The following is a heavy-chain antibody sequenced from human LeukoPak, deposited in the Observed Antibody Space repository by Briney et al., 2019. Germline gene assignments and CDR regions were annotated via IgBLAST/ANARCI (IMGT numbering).Heavy chain of an antibody. V-gene: IGHV1-18*01. J-gene: IGHJ6*02. CDR3: ARGIISTPVYGMDV. Sequence: ASVKVSCKASGYTFTSYGIIWVRQAPGQGLEWMGWISAYNGNTNYAQKFQGRATVTTDTSTSTAYMDLRSLRSDDTAVYYCARGIISTPVYGMDVWGQGTTVTVSS. D-gene: IGHD3-10*01. CDR1: GYTFTSYG. CDR2: ISAYNGNT.